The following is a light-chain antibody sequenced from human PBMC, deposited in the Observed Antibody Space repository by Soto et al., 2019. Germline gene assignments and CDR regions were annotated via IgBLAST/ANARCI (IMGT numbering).Light chain of an antibody. V-gene: IGKV3-15*01. CDR2: GAS. CDR1: HSVSSN. Sequence: EIVMTQSPASLSVSPGERATLSRRASHSVSSNLAWYQQKSGQAPRLLIYGASTRATGIPARFSGSGSGTEFTLTISSLQSEDFAVYYCQQYSNWPPWTFGQGTKVEIK. J-gene: IGKJ1*01. CDR3: QQYSNWPPWT.